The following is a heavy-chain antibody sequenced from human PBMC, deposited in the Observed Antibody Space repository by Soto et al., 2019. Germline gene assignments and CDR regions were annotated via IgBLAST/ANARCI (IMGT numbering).Heavy chain of an antibody. CDR2: ISSSSSYI. D-gene: IGHD2-2*01. CDR3: ARDLIVPPPRWYYYYGMDV. J-gene: IGHJ6*02. Sequence: EVQLVESRGGLVKPGGSLRLTCAAAGFTFSSYSMNWVRQAPGKGLEWVSSISSSSSYIYYADSVKGRFTISRDNAKNSLYLQMNSLRAEDTAVYYCARDLIVPPPRWYYYYGMDVCGQGTTVTVSS. CDR1: GFTFSSYS. V-gene: IGHV3-21*01.